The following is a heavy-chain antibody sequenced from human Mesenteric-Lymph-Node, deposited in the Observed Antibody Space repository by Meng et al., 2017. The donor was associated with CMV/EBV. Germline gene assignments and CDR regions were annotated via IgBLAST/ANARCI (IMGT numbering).Heavy chain of an antibody. V-gene: IGHV3-20*04. Sequence: GESLKISCAASGFTFDDYGMSWVRQAPGKGLEWVSGINWNGGSTGYADSVKGRFTISRDNAKNSLYLQMNSLRAEDTALYYCARHPSSTYYHGYFDLWGRGTLVTVSS. CDR3: ARHPSSTYYHGYFDL. CDR1: GFTFDDYG. CDR2: INWNGGST. D-gene: IGHD3-22*01. J-gene: IGHJ2*01.